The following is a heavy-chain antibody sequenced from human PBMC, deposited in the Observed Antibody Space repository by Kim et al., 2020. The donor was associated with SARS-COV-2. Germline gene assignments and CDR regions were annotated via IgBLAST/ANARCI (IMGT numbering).Heavy chain of an antibody. V-gene: IGHV1-8*01. J-gene: IGHJ5*02. CDR3: VRVIVGDRVPWFDP. Sequence: ASVKVSCKASGYTFTTYGINWVRQAKGQGLEWMGWMNPNTGNAGFAQQFQGRVTMTRDTSVGTAYMELRSLKPEDTAIYYCVRVIVGDRVPWFDPWGQGTLVTVSS. D-gene: IGHD1-26*01. CDR1: GYTFTTYG. CDR2: MNPNTGNA.